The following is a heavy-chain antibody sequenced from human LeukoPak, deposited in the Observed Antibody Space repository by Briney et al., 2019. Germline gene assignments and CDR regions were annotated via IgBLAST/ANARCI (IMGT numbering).Heavy chain of an antibody. D-gene: IGHD3-16*02. V-gene: IGHV1-18*01. CDR1: GFIYSNFG. Sequence: ASVKVSCKASGFIYSNFGITWVRRAPGQGLEWVGWISADKGNTKYAQKFHGRVTMTTETSTSTAYMELRSLRSDDTAVYYCARAGPYDYVWGSYRYCDYWGQGSLVTVSS. CDR2: ISADKGNT. CDR3: ARAGPYDYVWGSYRYCDY. J-gene: IGHJ4*02.